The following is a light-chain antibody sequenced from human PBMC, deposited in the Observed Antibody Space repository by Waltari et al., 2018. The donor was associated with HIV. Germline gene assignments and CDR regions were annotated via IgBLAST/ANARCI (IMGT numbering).Light chain of an antibody. CDR3: SSYATGNTYV. Sequence: QSALTQPASVSGSPGQSITISCTGTNRDIGKYNIVSWYQQHPGKVPKVLIFEVTTRPSGISHRFSGSKSDNTASLTISGLQAEDEADYYCSSYATGNTYVFGTGTSVTVL. J-gene: IGLJ1*01. CDR1: NRDIGKYNI. V-gene: IGLV2-23*02. CDR2: EVT.